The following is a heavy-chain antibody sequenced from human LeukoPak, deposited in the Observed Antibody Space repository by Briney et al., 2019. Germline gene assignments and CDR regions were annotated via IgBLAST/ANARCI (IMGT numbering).Heavy chain of an antibody. CDR3: ARDPRIAEAGTFWFDP. Sequence: SETLSLTCTVSGGSVSSGSYYWSWIRQPPGKGLEWSGYIYYSGSTNYNPSLKRRATISVDTAKNQSSLKLSSVTAADTAVYYCARDPRIAEAGTFWFDPWGQGTLVTVSS. CDR1: GGSVSSGSYY. CDR2: IYYSGST. J-gene: IGHJ5*02. V-gene: IGHV4-61*01. D-gene: IGHD6-13*01.